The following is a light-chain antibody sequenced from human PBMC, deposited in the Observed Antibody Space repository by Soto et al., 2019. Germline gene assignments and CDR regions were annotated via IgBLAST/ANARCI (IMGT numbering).Light chain of an antibody. J-gene: IGLJ3*02. Sequence: FMLTQPHSVSESPGKTVTISCTGSSGSIASNYVQWYQQRPGSAPTTVIYEDNRRPSGVPDRFSGSIDNSSNSASLTISGLKTEDEADYYCQSYDSNNWVFGGGTQLTV. CDR1: SGSIASNY. CDR3: QSYDSNNWV. V-gene: IGLV6-57*02. CDR2: EDN.